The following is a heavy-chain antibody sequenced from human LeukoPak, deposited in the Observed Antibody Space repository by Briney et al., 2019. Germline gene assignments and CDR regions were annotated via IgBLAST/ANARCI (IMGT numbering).Heavy chain of an antibody. Sequence: GASVKVSCKASGYTFTSYGISWVRQAPGQGLEWMGWISAYNGNTNYAQKLQGRVIMTTDTSTSTAYMELRSLGSDDTAVYYYARDDAVTTDRYSDYWGQGTLVTVSS. V-gene: IGHV1-18*01. J-gene: IGHJ4*02. D-gene: IGHD4-17*01. CDR3: ARDDAVTTDRYSDY. CDR1: GYTFTSYG. CDR2: ISAYNGNT.